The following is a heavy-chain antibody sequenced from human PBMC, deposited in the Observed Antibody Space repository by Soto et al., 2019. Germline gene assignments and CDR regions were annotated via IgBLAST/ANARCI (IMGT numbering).Heavy chain of an antibody. J-gene: IGHJ4*02. CDR1: GFPFTSYG. CDR2: ISYDGSDK. Sequence: QVQLVESGGGVVQPGRSLRLSCAASGFPFTSYGMHWVREGPDKGLEWVAIISYDGSDKYYADSVKGRFTISRDNSKNDLYLQMNSLRPEDTAFYYCVGGQYNFDYRGQGNLVIVSS. D-gene: IGHD3-10*01. V-gene: IGHV3-30*03. CDR3: VGGQYNFDY.